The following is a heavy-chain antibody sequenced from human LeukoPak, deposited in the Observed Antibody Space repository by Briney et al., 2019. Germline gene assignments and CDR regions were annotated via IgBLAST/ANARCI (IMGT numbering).Heavy chain of an antibody. CDR3: ARDRRLEYYYDSSGSYYYGMDV. V-gene: IGHV4-31*03. Sequence: PSETLSLTCTVSGGSISSGGYYWSWIRQHPGKGLEWIVYIYYSGSTYYNPSLKSRVTISVDTSKNQFSLKLSSVTAADTAVYYCARDRRLEYYYDSSGSYYYGMDVWGQGTTVTVSS. J-gene: IGHJ6*02. CDR2: IYYSGST. D-gene: IGHD3-22*01. CDR1: GGSISSGGYY.